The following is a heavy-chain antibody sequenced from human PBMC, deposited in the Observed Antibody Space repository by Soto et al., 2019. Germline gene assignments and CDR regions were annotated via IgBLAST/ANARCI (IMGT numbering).Heavy chain of an antibody. CDR2: IKEDGSQK. D-gene: IGHD1-1*01. J-gene: IGHJ4*02. CDR1: GFTFHAFW. Sequence: EVQLVESGGGLVQPGGSLKVSCAASGFTFHAFWMTWARQAPGKGLEWVANIKEDGSQKYYLDSVKGRFIISRDNAKNLLYLQMNSLRAEDTAVYYCARTGTTHCWGQGTLVTVFS. CDR3: ARTGTTHC. V-gene: IGHV3-7*01.